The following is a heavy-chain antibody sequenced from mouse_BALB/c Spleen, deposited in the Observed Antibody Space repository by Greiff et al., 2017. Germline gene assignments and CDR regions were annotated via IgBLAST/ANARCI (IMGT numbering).Heavy chain of an antibody. Sequence: EVQVVESGGGLVKPGGSLKLSCAASGFAFSSYDMSWVRQTPEKRLEWVAYISSGGGSTYYPDTVKGRFTISRDNAKNTLYLQMSSLKSEDTAMYYCARQLALAYWGQGTLVTVSA. V-gene: IGHV5-12-1*01. D-gene: IGHD3-1*01. CDR2: ISSGGGST. CDR1: GFAFSSYD. J-gene: IGHJ3*01. CDR3: ARQLALAY.